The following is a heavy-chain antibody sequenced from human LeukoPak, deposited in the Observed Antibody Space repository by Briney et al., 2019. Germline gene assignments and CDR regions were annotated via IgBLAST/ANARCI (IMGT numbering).Heavy chain of an antibody. Sequence: ASVKVSCKASGYTFTSYDINWVRQATGQGLEWMGWMNPNSGNTGYAQKFQGRVTMTRNTSISTACMELSSLRSEDTAVYYCARGRPTRRTGTTRGYYYGMDVWGQGTTVTVSS. V-gene: IGHV1-8*01. CDR2: MNPNSGNT. CDR1: GYTFTSYD. CDR3: ARGRPTRRTGTTRGYYYGMDV. D-gene: IGHD1-7*01. J-gene: IGHJ6*02.